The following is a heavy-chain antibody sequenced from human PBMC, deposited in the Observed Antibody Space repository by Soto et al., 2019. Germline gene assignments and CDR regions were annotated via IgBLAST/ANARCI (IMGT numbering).Heavy chain of an antibody. CDR3: ARVSVRGQAAFEI. CDR1: GFILSDYS. J-gene: IGHJ3*02. CDR2: IHYNGYST. D-gene: IGHD2-8*01. Sequence: EVQLVESGGGLVQPGGSLRLSCAASGFILSDYSMHWVRQAAGKGLEFVSAIHYNGYSTYYANSVKGRFTISRDNSKNTLFLQMGSLRAEDMAVYYCARVSVRGQAAFEIWGQGTTVTVSS. V-gene: IGHV3-64*01.